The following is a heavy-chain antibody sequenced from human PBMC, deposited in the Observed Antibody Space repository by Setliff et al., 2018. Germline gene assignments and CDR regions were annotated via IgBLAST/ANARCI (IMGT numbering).Heavy chain of an antibody. V-gene: IGHV1-69*05. J-gene: IGHJ6*03. CDR3: AREGVDTRSSTDYRYYMDV. D-gene: IGHD5-18*01. CDR2: TIPMFGTT. CDR1: GGSFSSYG. Sequence: RASVKVSCKASGGSFSSYGITWVRQAPGQGLEGMGGTIPMFGTTNYAQKFQGRVTIITDESTSTAYMELSSLRSEDTAVYFCAREGVDTRSSTDYRYYMDVWGKGTTVTVSS.